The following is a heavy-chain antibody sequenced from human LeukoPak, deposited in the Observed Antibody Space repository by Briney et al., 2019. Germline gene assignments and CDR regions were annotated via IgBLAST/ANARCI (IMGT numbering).Heavy chain of an antibody. D-gene: IGHD1-1*01. CDR1: GYSIRNVFD. Sequence: SETLSLTCTVSGYSIRNVFDWSWLRLSPEKGLEWLGSIDYTESPSYNPSVRSRVTRSVDTCKNLMSLNLQSVTATDTSIFLCASSEINNYMKFWGQGLQVIVSS. J-gene: IGHJ4*02. V-gene: IGHV4-38-2*02. CDR2: IDYTESP. CDR3: ASSEINNYMKF.